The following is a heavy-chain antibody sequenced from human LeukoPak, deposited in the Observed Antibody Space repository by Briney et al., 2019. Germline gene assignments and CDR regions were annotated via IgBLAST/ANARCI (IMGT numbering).Heavy chain of an antibody. CDR2: IYSGGST. J-gene: IGHJ4*02. D-gene: IGHD3-9*01. V-gene: IGHV3-53*01. CDR1: GFTVSSNY. CDR3: ARGVYYDILTNYFDY. Sequence: GGSLRLTCAASGFTVSSNYMSWVRQAPGKGLEWVSVIYSGGSTYYADSVKGRFTISRDNSKNTLYLQMNSLRAEDTAVYYCARGVYYDILTNYFDYWGQGTLVTVSS.